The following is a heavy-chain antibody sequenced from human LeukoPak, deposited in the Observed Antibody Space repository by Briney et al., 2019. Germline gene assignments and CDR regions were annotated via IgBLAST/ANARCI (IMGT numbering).Heavy chain of an antibody. V-gene: IGHV5-51*01. J-gene: IGHJ4*02. CDR3: TRTDRTEDPLDY. CDR2: IYPADSDT. D-gene: IGHD7-27*01. CDR1: GYTFTSAYW. Sequence: GESLKISCKASGYTFTSAYWIGWVRQTPAKGLEWMGVIYPADSDTRYSPSFQGQVTISADKSISTAYLRWDSLKASDTAMYYCTRTDRTEDPLDYWGQGTLVTVSP.